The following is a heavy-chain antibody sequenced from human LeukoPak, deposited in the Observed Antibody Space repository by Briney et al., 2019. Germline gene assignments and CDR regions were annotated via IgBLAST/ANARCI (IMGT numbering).Heavy chain of an antibody. V-gene: IGHV4-39*01. J-gene: IGHJ1*01. CDR1: GGSISDSTISMSYY. CDR3: ARHVVGPTGAEYLDH. CDR2: IYYNGKT. D-gene: IGHD1-26*01. Sequence: PSETLSLTCSVSGGSISDSTISMSYYWGWIRQPPGKGPEWIGSIYYNGKTYYKSSLKSRVTISVDTSKNQLSLKLSSVTAADTAVYYCARHVVGPTGAEYLDHWGQGTLVTVSS.